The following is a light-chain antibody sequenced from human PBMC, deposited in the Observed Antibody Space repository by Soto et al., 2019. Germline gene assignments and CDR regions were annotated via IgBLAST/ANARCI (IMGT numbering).Light chain of an antibody. CDR1: SSDVGGYNY. CDR3: CSYAGTYTVI. J-gene: IGLJ2*01. V-gene: IGLV2-11*01. Sequence: QSVLTQPRSVSGSPGQSVTISCTGTSSDVGGYNYVSWYQHLPGKAPKLMIYDVSERPSGVPDRFSGTKSGSTASLTISGLQAEDEADYYCCSYAGTYTVIFGGGTKLTVL. CDR2: DVS.